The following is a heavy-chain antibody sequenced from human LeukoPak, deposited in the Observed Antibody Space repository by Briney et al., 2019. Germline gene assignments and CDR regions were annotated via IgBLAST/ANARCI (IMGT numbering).Heavy chain of an antibody. CDR1: GGSISSYY. Sequence: SETLSLTCTVSGGSISSYYWSWIRQPPGKGLEWIGYIYYSGSTNYNPSLKSRVTISVDTSKNQFSLKLSSVTAADTAVYYCARGRSIVARPFDYWGQGTLVTVSS. V-gene: IGHV4-59*08. CDR3: ARGRSIVARPFDY. CDR2: IYYSGST. J-gene: IGHJ4*02. D-gene: IGHD6-6*01.